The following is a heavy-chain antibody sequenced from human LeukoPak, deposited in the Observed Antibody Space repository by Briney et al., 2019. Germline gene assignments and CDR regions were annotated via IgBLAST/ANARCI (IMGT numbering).Heavy chain of an antibody. CDR1: GGSISSSSYY. V-gene: IGHV4-39*01. CDR2: IYYSGST. Sequence: SETLSLTCTVSGGSISSSSYYWGWIRQPPGKGLEWIGSIYYSGSTYYNPSLKSRVTISVDTSKDQFSLKLSSVTAADTAVYYCARHPRYCSGGSCYLDYWGQGTLVTVSS. D-gene: IGHD2-15*01. J-gene: IGHJ4*02. CDR3: ARHPRYCSGGSCYLDY.